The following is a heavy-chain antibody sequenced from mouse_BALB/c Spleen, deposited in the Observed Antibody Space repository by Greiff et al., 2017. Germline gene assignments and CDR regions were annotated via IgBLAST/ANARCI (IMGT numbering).Heavy chain of an antibody. Sequence: VKLQESGAELVRPGVSVKISCKGSGYTFTDYAMHWVKQSHAKSLEWIGVISTYYGDASYNQKFKGKATMTVDKSSSTAYMELARLTSEDSAIYYCARDDGYFRFAYWGQGTLVTVSA. J-gene: IGHJ3*01. CDR2: ISTYYGDA. CDR3: ARDDGYFRFAY. D-gene: IGHD2-3*01. V-gene: IGHV1S137*01. CDR1: GYTFTDYA.